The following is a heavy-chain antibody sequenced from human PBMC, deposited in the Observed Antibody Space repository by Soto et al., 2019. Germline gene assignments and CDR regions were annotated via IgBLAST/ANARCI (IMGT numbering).Heavy chain of an antibody. CDR1: GFTFNSYA. CDR2: ISGSGGST. J-gene: IGHJ4*01. Sequence: GGSLRLSCAASGFTFNSYAMSWVRQAPGKGPEWVSAISGSGGSTWHADSVKDRFTISRDNSKNTLFLQMSSLRVEDTAIYFCVKGNQLLRYYFEFWGPGTLVTVSS. CDR3: VKGNQLLRYYFEF. D-gene: IGHD2-15*01. V-gene: IGHV3-23*01.